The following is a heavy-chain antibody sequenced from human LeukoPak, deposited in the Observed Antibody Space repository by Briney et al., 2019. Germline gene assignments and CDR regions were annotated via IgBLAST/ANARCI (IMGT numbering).Heavy chain of an antibody. CDR3: ARRIAAAGGVDY. CDR2: IYYSGST. Sequence: SETLSLTCTVSGGSISSGGYYWSWIRQHPGKGLGWIGYIYYSGSTYYNPSLKSRVTISVDTSKNQFSLKLSSVTAADTAVYYCARRIAAAGGVDYWGQGTLVTVSS. J-gene: IGHJ4*02. CDR1: GGSISSGGYY. D-gene: IGHD6-13*01. V-gene: IGHV4-31*03.